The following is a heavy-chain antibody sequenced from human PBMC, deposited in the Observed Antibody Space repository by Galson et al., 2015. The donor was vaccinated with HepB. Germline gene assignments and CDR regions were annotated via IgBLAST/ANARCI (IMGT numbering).Heavy chain of an antibody. V-gene: IGHV3-30-3*01. CDR1: GFTFSNYA. J-gene: IGHJ4*02. CDR3: ASDRQYCSSSSCNTGGNDY. D-gene: IGHD2-2*02. Sequence: SLRLSCAASGFTFSNYAMHWVRQAPGKGLEWVAVISYDGSNKFYADSVKGRFTISRDNSKNTVYLQMNRLRAEDTAVYYCASDRQYCSSSSCNTGGNDYWGQGTLVTVSS. CDR2: ISYDGSNK.